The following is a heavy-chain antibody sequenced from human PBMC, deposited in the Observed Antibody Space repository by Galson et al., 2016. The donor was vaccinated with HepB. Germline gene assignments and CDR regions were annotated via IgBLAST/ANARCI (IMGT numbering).Heavy chain of an antibody. J-gene: IGHJ4*02. V-gene: IGHV3-23*01. CDR1: GFTFSNYG. CDR3: TMISWSTSSGFGF. D-gene: IGHD3-22*01. Sequence: SLRLSCAASGFTFSNYGMSWVRQAPVKGLEWVSAVSGSGDNTYYADSVKGRFTISRDNSRNTVYVQINSLRAEDTAIYYCTMISWSTSSGFGFWGQGTLVTVSS. CDR2: VSGSGDNT.